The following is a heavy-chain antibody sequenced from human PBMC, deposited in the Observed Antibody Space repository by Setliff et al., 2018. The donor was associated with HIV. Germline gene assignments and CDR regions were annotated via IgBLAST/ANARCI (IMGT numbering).Heavy chain of an antibody. D-gene: IGHD1-1*01. Sequence: SETLSLTCSVSGDSVSSGGFYWSWIRQRPDKGLEWIGHLFYSGTTYYSPSLKSRVIISRDTSENQFSLQLSSVTAADTAVYYCARITIFVPGDPAMATTRIDYWGQGKLVTVSS. J-gene: IGHJ4*02. V-gene: IGHV4-31*03. CDR2: LFYSGTT. CDR1: GDSVSSGGFY. CDR3: ARITIFVPGDPAMATTRIDY.